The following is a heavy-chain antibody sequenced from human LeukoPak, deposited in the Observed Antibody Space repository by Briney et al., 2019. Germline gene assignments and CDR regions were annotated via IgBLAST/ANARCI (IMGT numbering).Heavy chain of an antibody. J-gene: IGHJ3*02. CDR1: GGSISSYY. Sequence: SETLSLTCTVSGGSISSYYWSWIRQPPGKGLEWIGEINHSGSTNYNPSLKSRVTISVDTSKNQFSRKLSSVTAAETAVYYCTRRVPVDAFDIWGQGTMVTVSS. D-gene: IGHD1-1*01. V-gene: IGHV4-34*01. CDR3: TRRVPVDAFDI. CDR2: INHSGST.